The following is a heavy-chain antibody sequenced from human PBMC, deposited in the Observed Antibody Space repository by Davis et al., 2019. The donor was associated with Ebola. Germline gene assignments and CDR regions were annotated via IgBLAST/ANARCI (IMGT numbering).Heavy chain of an antibody. CDR1: GFTFSSYA. CDR2: ISGSGGST. CDR3: ARDDDYVWGSYFGY. D-gene: IGHD3-16*01. Sequence: GESLKISCAASGFTFSSYAMSWVRQAPGKGLEWVSAISGSGGSTYNADSVKGRFTISRDNSKNTLYLQMNSLRAEDTAVYYCARDDDYVWGSYFGYWGQGTLVTVSS. J-gene: IGHJ4*02. V-gene: IGHV3-23*01.